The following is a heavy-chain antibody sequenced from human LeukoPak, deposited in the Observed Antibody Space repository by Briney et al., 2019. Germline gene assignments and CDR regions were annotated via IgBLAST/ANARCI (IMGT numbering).Heavy chain of an antibody. CDR3: AKPLGYCTGGVCYSNYFDP. D-gene: IGHD2-8*02. Sequence: GGSVRLFRASSGFTFYNYAMSGVRRPPAKGLEWVSTISGRGGNTYYADSVKGQFTISRDNSENTLYRQMNSLRAEDTAVYYCAKPLGYCTGGVCYSNYFDPWGQGTLVTVSS. V-gene: IGHV3-23*01. J-gene: IGHJ5*02. CDR1: GFTFYNYA. CDR2: ISGRGGNT.